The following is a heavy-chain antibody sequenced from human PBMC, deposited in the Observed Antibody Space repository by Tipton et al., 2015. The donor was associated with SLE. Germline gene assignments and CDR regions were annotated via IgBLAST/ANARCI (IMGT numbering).Heavy chain of an antibody. CDR3: ARYADIVVVPAAIHYYGMDV. D-gene: IGHD2-2*01. V-gene: IGHV4-34*01. Sequence: TLSLTCAVYGGSFSGYYWSWIRQPPGKGLEWIGEINHSGSTNYNPSLKSRVTISVDTSKNQFSLKLSSVTAADTAVYYCARYADIVVVPAAIHYYGMDVWGQGTTVTVSS. CDR1: GGSFSGYY. J-gene: IGHJ6*02. CDR2: INHSGST.